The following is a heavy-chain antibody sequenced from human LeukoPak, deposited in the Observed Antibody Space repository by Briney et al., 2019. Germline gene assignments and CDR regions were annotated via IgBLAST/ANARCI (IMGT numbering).Heavy chain of an antibody. Sequence: AGGSLRLSCAASGFTFSSYSMNWVRQAPGKGLEWVSSISSSSSYIYYADSVKGRFTISRDNAKNSLYLQMNSLRAEDTAVYYCARDEEDSSGTFGFPDYWGQGTLVTVSS. D-gene: IGHD6-19*01. CDR3: ARDEEDSSGTFGFPDY. CDR2: ISSSSSYI. J-gene: IGHJ4*02. V-gene: IGHV3-21*01. CDR1: GFTFSSYS.